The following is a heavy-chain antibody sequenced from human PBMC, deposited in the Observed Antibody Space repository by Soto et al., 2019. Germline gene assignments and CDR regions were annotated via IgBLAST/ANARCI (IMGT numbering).Heavy chain of an antibody. D-gene: IGHD3-10*01. V-gene: IGHV4-30-2*01. CDR2: ISQTGAT. Sequence: SETLSLTCAVSGGSITSGNSYSWAWIRQPPGRGLEWIGSISQTGATSYNPSLKSRVSVSLDKSKNQFSLRLSSVTAADMAVYYCARAVSPYFGTWFDPWGQGTLVTVSS. CDR3: ARAVSPYFGTWFDP. J-gene: IGHJ5*02. CDR1: GGSITSGNSYS.